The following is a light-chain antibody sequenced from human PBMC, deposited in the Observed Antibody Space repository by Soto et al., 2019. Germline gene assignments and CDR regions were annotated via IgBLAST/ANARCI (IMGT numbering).Light chain of an antibody. V-gene: IGKV1-6*01. CDR3: LQEYNFPFT. CDR2: TTS. J-gene: IGKJ3*01. Sequence: AIQMTQSPSSLSASVGDRVTITCRASQDIGGDLGWYQQKPGKAPELLIYTTSSLLSGVPSRFSGSGSGTDVTITISSLQPEDVATYYCLQEYNFPFTFGPGTKVDIK. CDR1: QDIGGD.